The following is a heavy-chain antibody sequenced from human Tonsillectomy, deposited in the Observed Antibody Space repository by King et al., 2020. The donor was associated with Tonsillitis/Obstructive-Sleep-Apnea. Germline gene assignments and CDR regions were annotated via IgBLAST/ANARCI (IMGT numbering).Heavy chain of an antibody. Sequence: LQLVQSGGGLVQPGGSLRLSCAASGFTFSDHYMDWVRQAPGKGLEWVGRTRNRGNSYTTEYAASVKGRFTISRDDSKNSLYLQMNSLKTEDTAVYYCARDLNLSGGGYWGQGTLVTVSS. CDR1: GFTFSDHY. CDR2: TRNRGNSYTT. D-gene: IGHD2-15*01. V-gene: IGHV3-72*01. J-gene: IGHJ4*02. CDR3: ARDLNLSGGGY.